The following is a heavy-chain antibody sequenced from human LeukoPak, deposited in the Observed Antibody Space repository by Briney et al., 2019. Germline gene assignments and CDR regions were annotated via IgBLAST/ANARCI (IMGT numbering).Heavy chain of an antibody. CDR3: QKTAYDILTGYYTLDY. CDR1: GYTFTSSA. Sequence: ASVKVSCKASGYTFTSSAMHWVRQAPGQRLEWMGWINAGNGNTKYSQKFQGRVTITRDTSASTAYMELSSLRSEDTAVYYWQKTAYDILTGYYTLDYWGQGTLVTVSS. D-gene: IGHD3-9*01. CDR2: INAGNGNT. V-gene: IGHV1-3*01. J-gene: IGHJ4*02.